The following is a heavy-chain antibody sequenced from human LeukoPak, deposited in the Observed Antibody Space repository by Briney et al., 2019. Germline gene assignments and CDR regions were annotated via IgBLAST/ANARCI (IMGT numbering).Heavy chain of an antibody. J-gene: IGHJ6*02. V-gene: IGHV4-59*01. CDR1: GGSISSYY. Sequence: SETLSLTCTVSGGSISSYYWSWIRQPPGKGLEWIGYIYYSGSTNYNPSLKSRVTISVDTSKNQFSPKLSSVTAADTAVYYCARDARIAVAEDYYYYGMDVWGQGTTVTVSS. CDR3: ARDARIAVAEDYYYYGMDV. CDR2: IYYSGST. D-gene: IGHD6-19*01.